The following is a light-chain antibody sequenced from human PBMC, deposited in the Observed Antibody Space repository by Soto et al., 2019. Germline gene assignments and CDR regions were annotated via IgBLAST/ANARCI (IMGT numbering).Light chain of an antibody. J-gene: IGLJ1*01. CDR3: TSPTPGSLYV. CDR1: SSDVGGYNY. V-gene: IGLV2-14*01. CDR2: NVS. Sequence: QSALTQPASVSGSPGQAITISCTGTSSDVGGYNYVSWYQQYPGRVPKLLIYNVSNRPAGISNRFSGSKSGNTTSLTISGLQAEDEADYFCTSPTPGSLYVFGSGTQLTVL.